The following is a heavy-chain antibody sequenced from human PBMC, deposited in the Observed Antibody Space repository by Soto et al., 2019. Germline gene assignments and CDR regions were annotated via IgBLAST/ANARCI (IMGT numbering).Heavy chain of an antibody. Sequence: GGSLRLSCAASGFTFSSYGMHWVRQAPGKGLEWVAVIWYDGSNKYYADSVMGRFTISRDNSKNTLYLQMNSLRAEDTAVYYCARVGGSQAYYYDSSGYYPPFDAFDIWGQGTMVTVSS. V-gene: IGHV3-33*01. CDR1: GFTFSSYG. D-gene: IGHD3-22*01. J-gene: IGHJ3*02. CDR2: IWYDGSNK. CDR3: ARVGGSQAYYYDSSGYYPPFDAFDI.